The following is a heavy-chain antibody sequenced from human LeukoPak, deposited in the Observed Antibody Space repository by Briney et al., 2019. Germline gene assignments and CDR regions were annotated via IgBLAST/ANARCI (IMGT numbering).Heavy chain of an antibody. D-gene: IGHD1-26*01. CDR2: IHHSGST. CDR3: ARAPLSGTYYTDAFDI. Sequence: GSLRLSCAASGFTFNNAWMSWVRQPPGKGLEWIGEIHHSGSTDYNPSLKSRVTISPDKSKNQFSLTLTSVTAADTAVYFCARAPLSGTYYTDAFDIWGQGTMVTVSS. V-gene: IGHV4-4*01. CDR1: GFTFNNAW. J-gene: IGHJ3*02.